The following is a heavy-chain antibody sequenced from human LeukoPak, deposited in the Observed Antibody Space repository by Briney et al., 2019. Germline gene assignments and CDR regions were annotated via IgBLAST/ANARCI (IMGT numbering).Heavy chain of an antibody. CDR1: GGTFSSYA. J-gene: IGHJ6*03. CDR2: IIPIFGTA. CDR3: AGINPYYYYMDV. Sequence: SVKVSCKASGGTFSSYAISWVRQAPGQGLEWMGRIIPIFGTANYAQKFQGRVTITTDESTSTAYMEMSSLRSEDTAVYYCAGINPYYYYMDVWGKGTTVTVSS. V-gene: IGHV1-69*05.